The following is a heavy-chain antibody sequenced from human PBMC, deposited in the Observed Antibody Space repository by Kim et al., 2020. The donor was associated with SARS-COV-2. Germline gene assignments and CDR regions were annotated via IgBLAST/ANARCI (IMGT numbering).Heavy chain of an antibody. Sequence: SVKVSCKASGGTFSSYAISWVRQAPGQGLEWMGGIIPIFGTANYAQKFQGRVTITADESTSTAYMELSSLRSEDTAVYYCARSGLKYSSSSGHHLPEEYYYYYYMDVWGKGTTVTVSS. J-gene: IGHJ6*03. D-gene: IGHD6-6*01. CDR1: GGTFSSYA. CDR2: IIPIFGTA. V-gene: IGHV1-69*13. CDR3: ARSGLKYSSSSGHHLPEEYYYYYYMDV.